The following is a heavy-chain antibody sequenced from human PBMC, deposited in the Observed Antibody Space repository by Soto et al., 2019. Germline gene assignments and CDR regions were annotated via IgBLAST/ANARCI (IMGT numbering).Heavy chain of an antibody. CDR1: GGSISSGGYY. J-gene: IGHJ4*02. Sequence: LSLTCTVSGGSISSGGYYWSWIRQHPGKGLEWIGYIYYSGSTYYNPSLKSRVTISVDTSKNQFSLKLSSVAAADTAVYYCASMYYYDSSGYYPFDYWGQGTLVTVSS. D-gene: IGHD3-22*01. V-gene: IGHV4-31*03. CDR3: ASMYYYDSSGYYPFDY. CDR2: IYYSGST.